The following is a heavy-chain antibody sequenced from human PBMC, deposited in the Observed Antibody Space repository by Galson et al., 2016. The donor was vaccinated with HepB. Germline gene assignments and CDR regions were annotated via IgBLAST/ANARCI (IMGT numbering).Heavy chain of an antibody. CDR2: IFNGGGT. Sequence: SLRLSCAVSGFSVSNHHVKWVRQAPGKGLEWVSGIFNGGGTDYADSVKGRFTISGDDSKNTVYLQMNSPRRDDTALYYCAGYGGNSVWGQGTLVTVSS. J-gene: IGHJ4*02. D-gene: IGHD4-23*01. V-gene: IGHV3-53*01. CDR3: AGYGGNSV. CDR1: GFSVSNHH.